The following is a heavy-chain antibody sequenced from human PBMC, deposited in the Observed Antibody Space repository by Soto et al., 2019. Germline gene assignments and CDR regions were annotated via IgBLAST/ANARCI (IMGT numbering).Heavy chain of an antibody. CDR3: ARSSGYDYWFDY. CDR1: GFTFSSYW. Sequence: GGSLRLSCAASGFTFSSYWMHWVRQAPGKGLVWVSRINSDGSSTSYADSVKGRFTISRDNAKNTLYLQMNSLRAEDTAVYYCARSSGYDYWFDYWGQGTLVTVSS. V-gene: IGHV3-74*01. J-gene: IGHJ4*02. CDR2: INSDGSST. D-gene: IGHD5-12*01.